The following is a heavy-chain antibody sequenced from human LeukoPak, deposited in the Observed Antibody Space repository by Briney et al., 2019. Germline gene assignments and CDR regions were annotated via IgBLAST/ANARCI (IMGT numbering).Heavy chain of an antibody. CDR2: ISSSGSTI. CDR1: GGIIWSYE. V-gene: IGHV3-48*03. CDR3: TRVVYCDYYCYGMDV. D-gene: IGHD2-8*01. Sequence: GGSLRLSCAACGGIIWSYEMNWVRQAPGKGLEWVSYISSSGSTIYYADSVKGRFTISRDNAKNSLYLQMNSLRAEVTAVYYCTRVVYCDYYCYGMDVWGQGTTVTVSS. J-gene: IGHJ6*02.